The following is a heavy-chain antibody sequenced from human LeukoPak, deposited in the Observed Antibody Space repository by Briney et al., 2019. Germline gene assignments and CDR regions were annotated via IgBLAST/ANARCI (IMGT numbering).Heavy chain of an antibody. CDR3: ARESGRDILTGYRPFDY. D-gene: IGHD3-9*01. V-gene: IGHV3-7*01. Sequence: SGGSLRLSCAASGFTFSSYWMSWVRQAPGKGLEWVANIKQDGSEKYYVDSVKGRFTISRDNAKNSLYLQMNSLGAEDTAVYYCARESGRDILTGYRPFDYWGQGTLVTVSS. J-gene: IGHJ4*02. CDR2: IKQDGSEK. CDR1: GFTFSSYW.